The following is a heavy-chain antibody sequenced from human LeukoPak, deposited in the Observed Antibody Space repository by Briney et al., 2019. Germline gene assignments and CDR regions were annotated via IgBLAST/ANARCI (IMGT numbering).Heavy chain of an antibody. V-gene: IGHV3-23*01. J-gene: IGHJ4*02. D-gene: IGHD2-15*01. CDR2: ITGSGGST. CDR1: GFAFSSYA. Sequence: GGSLRLSCAASGFAFSSYAMGWVRQAPGKGLEWVSLITGSGGSTFYADSVKGRFTISRDNSKSTLYLQMNSLRAEDTAVYYCARDSRDIAWYFDFWGQGTLVTVSS. CDR3: ARDSRDIAWYFDF.